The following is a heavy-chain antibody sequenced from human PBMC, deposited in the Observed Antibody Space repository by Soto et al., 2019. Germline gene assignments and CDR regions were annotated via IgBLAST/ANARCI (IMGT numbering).Heavy chain of an antibody. CDR1: GFTFSSYA. D-gene: IGHD6-19*01. CDR3: AREGIAVAGTSRYYYGMDV. J-gene: IGHJ6*02. V-gene: IGHV3-30-3*01. Sequence: QVQLVESGGGVVQPGRSLRLSCAASGFTFSSYAMHWVRQAPGKGLEWVAVISYDGSNKYYADSVKGRFTISRDNSKNTLYLQMNSLRAEDTAVYYCAREGIAVAGTSRYYYGMDVWGQGTTVTVSS. CDR2: ISYDGSNK.